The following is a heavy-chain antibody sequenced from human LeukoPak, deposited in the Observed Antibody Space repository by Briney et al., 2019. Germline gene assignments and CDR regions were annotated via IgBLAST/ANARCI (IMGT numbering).Heavy chain of an antibody. CDR2: IKSKTDGGTS. CDR3: STLWYGA. V-gene: IGHV3-15*01. CDR1: GFTFTNAW. D-gene: IGHD3-10*01. J-gene: IGHJ5*02. Sequence: SGGSLRLSCAGSGFTFTNAWMYWVRQAPGKGLEWVGRIKSKTDGGTSDYAAPVTARFTISRDDSKSTLYLEMNSLKTEDTCVYYCSTLWYGAWGQGTLVTVSS.